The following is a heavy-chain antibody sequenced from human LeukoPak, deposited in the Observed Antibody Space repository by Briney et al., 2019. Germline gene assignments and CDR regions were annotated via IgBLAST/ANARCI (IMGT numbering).Heavy chain of an antibody. Sequence: KPSETLSLTCTVSGGSISSYYWSWIRQPPGKGLEWIGYIYYSGSTNYNPSLKSRVTISVDTSKNQLSLKLSSVTAADTAVYYCARHFGSGTYPLDYWGQGTLVTVSS. CDR3: ARHFGSGTYPLDY. CDR2: IYYSGST. J-gene: IGHJ4*02. V-gene: IGHV4-59*01. CDR1: GGSISSYY. D-gene: IGHD3-10*01.